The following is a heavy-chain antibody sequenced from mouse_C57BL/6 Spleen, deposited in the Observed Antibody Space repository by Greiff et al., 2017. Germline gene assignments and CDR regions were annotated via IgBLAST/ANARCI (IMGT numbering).Heavy chain of an antibody. CDR2: INPSSGGT. CDR1: GYTFTSYW. D-gene: IGHD2-3*01. CDR3: ARDDVSRVFAY. J-gene: IGHJ3*01. Sequence: VQLQQPGAELVKPGASVKLSCKASGYTFTSYWMHWVKQRPGQGLEWIGRINPSSGGTNYHEKVKSKATLTVDKTSSTAYMQLSSLTSEDSAVYYCARDDVSRVFAYWGQGTMLTVSA. V-gene: IGHV1-72*01.